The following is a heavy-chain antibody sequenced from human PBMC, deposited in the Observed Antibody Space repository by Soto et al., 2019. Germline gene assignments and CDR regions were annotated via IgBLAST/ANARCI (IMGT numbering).Heavy chain of an antibody. CDR2: IYYSGST. J-gene: IGHJ5*02. V-gene: IGHV4-61*01. CDR1: GGSVSSGSYY. CDR3: ARGLAPQGDWFDP. Sequence: PSETLSLTCTVSGGSVSSGSYYWSWIRQPPGKGLEWIGYIYYSGSTNYNPSLKSRVTISVDTSKNQFSLKLSSVTAADTAVYYCARGLAPQGDWFDPWGQGTLVTVSS. D-gene: IGHD3-16*01.